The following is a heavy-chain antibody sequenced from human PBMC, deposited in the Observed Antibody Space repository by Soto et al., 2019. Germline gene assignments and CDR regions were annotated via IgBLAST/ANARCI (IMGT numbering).Heavy chain of an antibody. CDR3: ARGYQYSSSEPYYFDY. J-gene: IGHJ4*02. D-gene: IGHD6-6*01. CDR1: GGTFSSYA. V-gene: IGHV1-69*04. Sequence: ASVKVSCKASGGTFSSYAISWVRQAPGQGLEWMGRIIPILGIANYAQKFQGRVTITADKSTSTAYMELSSLRSEDTAVYYCARGYQYSSSEPYYFDYWGQGTLVTVSS. CDR2: IIPILGIA.